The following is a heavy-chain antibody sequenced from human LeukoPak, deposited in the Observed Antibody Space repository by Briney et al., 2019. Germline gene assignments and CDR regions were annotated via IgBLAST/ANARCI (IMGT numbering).Heavy chain of an antibody. CDR2: IYSGGST. J-gene: IGHJ6*02. CDR1: GFTVSSNY. CDR3: ARDRARSDGMDV. V-gene: IGHV3-53*01. Sequence: PGGSLRLSCAASGFTVSSNYMSWVRQAPGKGLEWVSVIYSGGSTYYADSVKGRFTIFRDNSKNTLYLQMNSLRAEDTAVYYCARDRARSDGMDVWGQGTTVTVSS.